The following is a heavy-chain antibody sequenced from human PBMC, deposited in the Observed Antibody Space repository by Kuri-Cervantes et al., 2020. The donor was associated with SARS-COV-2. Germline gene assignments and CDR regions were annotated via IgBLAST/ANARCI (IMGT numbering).Heavy chain of an antibody. CDR1: GFTFGSYA. V-gene: IGHV3-30-3*01. CDR2: ISYDGSNK. Sequence: SCAASGFTFGSYAMHWVRQAPGKGLEWVAVISYDGSNKYYADSVRGRFTISRDNSKNTLYLQINSLRAEDTAVYYCAREPSGDGDYYYYYGMDVWGQGTTVTVSS. D-gene: IGHD3-10*01. CDR3: AREPSGDGDYYYYYGMDV. J-gene: IGHJ6*02.